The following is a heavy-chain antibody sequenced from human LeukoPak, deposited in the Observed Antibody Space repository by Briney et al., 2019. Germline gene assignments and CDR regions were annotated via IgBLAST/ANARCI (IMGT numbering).Heavy chain of an antibody. D-gene: IGHD3-9*01. CDR1: GYSFTNYW. CDR3: ARFGTILTGYVDWFDP. Sequence: HGESLKISCKGSGYSFTNYWIGWVRQMPGKGLEWMGIIYPGDSDTRYSPSFQGQVTISADKSISTAYLQWSSLKASDTAMYYCARFGTILTGYVDWFDPWGQGTLVTVSS. CDR2: IYPGDSDT. V-gene: IGHV5-51*01. J-gene: IGHJ5*02.